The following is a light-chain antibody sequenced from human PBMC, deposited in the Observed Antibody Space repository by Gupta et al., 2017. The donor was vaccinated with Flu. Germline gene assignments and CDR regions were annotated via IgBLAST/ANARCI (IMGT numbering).Light chain of an antibody. CDR3: QSYDNSLSGSKV. Sequence: QFVLTQPPSVSGAPGQRVTISCTGSTSNIGAGYDVHWYQQVPGRAPKRLIFGNNKRPSGVADRFSSSKSGTSASLAIAGLQAEDEADYYCQSYDNSLSGSKVFGGGTKLTVL. V-gene: IGLV1-40*01. J-gene: IGLJ3*02. CDR1: TSNIGAGYD. CDR2: GNN.